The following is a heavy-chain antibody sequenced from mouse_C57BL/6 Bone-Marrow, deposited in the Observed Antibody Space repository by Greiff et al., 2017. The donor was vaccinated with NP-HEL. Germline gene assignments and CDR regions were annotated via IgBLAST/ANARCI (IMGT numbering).Heavy chain of an antibody. CDR1: GFNIKDDY. Sequence: EVQLQQSGAELVRPGASVKLSCTASGFNIKDDYMHWVKQRPEQGLEWIGWIDPENGDTEYAPKFQGKATITADTSSNTAYLQLSSLTSEDTAVYDCTALLLLDWYFDVWGTGTAVTVTA. CDR2: IDPENGDT. CDR3: TALLLLDWYFDV. V-gene: IGHV14-4*01. J-gene: IGHJ1*03. D-gene: IGHD1-1*01.